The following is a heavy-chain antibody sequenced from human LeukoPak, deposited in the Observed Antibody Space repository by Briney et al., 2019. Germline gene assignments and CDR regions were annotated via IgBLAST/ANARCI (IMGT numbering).Heavy chain of an antibody. D-gene: IGHD3/OR15-3a*01. J-gene: IGHJ6*02. CDR3: ARERGLEVLQGSGFSYYYGMDV. V-gene: IGHV3-21*01. Sequence: GGSLRLSCAASGFTFSSYAMSWVRQAPGKGLEWVSSISSSSSYIYYADSVKGRFTISRDNAKNSLYLQMNSLRAEDTAVYYCARERGLEVLQGSGFSYYYGMDVWGQGTTVTVSS. CDR2: ISSSSSYI. CDR1: GFTFSSYA.